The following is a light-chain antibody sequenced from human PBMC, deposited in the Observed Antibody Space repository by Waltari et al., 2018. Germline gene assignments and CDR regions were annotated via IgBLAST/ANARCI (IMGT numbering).Light chain of an antibody. CDR3: QVWDYTSDHYV. J-gene: IGLJ1*01. CDR1: NIGTKT. V-gene: IGLV3-21*03. Sequence: SYVLTQPPPMSVAPGKTARITCEGNNIGTKTVHWYQQKPGQAPVLVVYDDSDRPSGIPERFSGSNSGNTATLTISRVEVGDEADYYCQVWDYTSDHYVFGTGTKVTVL. CDR2: DDS.